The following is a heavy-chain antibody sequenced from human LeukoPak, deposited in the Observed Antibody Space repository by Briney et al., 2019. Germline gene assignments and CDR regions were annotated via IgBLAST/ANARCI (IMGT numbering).Heavy chain of an antibody. D-gene: IGHD1-7*01. J-gene: IGHJ3*02. CDR3: AREVNWNYSDAFDI. CDR1: GGSISSGSYY. CDR2: IYTSGST. V-gene: IGHV4-61*02. Sequence: PSETLSFTCTVSGGSISSGSYYWSWIRQPAGKGLEWIGRIYTSGSTNYNPSLKSRVTISVDTSKNQFSLKLSSVTAADTAVYYCAREVNWNYSDAFDIWGQGTMVTVSS.